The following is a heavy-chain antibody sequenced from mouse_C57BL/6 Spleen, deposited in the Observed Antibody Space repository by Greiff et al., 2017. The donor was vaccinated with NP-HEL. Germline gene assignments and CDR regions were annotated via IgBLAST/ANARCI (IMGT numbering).Heavy chain of an antibody. CDR3: ARSPYYYGSSYWYLDV. J-gene: IGHJ1*03. V-gene: IGHV1-53*01. CDR2: INPSNGGT. CDR1: GYTFTSYW. D-gene: IGHD1-1*01. Sequence: VQLQQPGTELVKPGASVKLSCKASGYTFTSYWMHWVKQRPGQGLEWIGNINPSNGGTNYNEKFKSKATLTVDKSSSTAYMQLSSLTSENSAVYDCARSPYYYGSSYWYLDVWGTGTTVTVSS.